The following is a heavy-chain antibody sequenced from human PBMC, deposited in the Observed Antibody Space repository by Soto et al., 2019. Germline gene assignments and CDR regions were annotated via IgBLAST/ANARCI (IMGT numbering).Heavy chain of an antibody. CDR1: GFTFSSYA. CDR2: ISGSGGST. CDR3: AKIQAYSSSWYSAAIDY. V-gene: IGHV3-23*04. D-gene: IGHD6-13*01. J-gene: IGHJ4*02. Sequence: EVQLVESGGGLVQPGGSLRLSCAASGFTFSSYAMSWVRQAPGKGLEWVSAISGSGGSTYYADSVKGRFTISRDNSKNTLYLQMNSLRAEDTAVYYCAKIQAYSSSWYSAAIDYWGQGTLVTVSS.